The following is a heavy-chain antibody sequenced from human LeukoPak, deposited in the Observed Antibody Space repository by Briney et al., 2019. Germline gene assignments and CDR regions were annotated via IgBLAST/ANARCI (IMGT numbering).Heavy chain of an antibody. CDR1: GFTFNNAW. CDR3: VKVFRTIPVAGTTFYYFYMDV. CDR2: ISGSGGST. D-gene: IGHD6-19*01. J-gene: IGHJ6*03. V-gene: IGHV3-23*01. Sequence: GDSLRLSCAVSGFTFNNAWMNWVRQAPGKGLEWVSAISGSGGSTYYADSVKGRFTISRDNSKNTLYLQMNSLRAEDTAVYFCVKVFRTIPVAGTTFYYFYMDVWGEGTTVTVSS.